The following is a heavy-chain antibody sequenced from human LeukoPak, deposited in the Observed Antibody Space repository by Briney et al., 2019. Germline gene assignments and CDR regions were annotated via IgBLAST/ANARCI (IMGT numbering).Heavy chain of an antibody. V-gene: IGHV4-38-2*01. CDR2: IYHSGST. Sequence: PSETLSLTCAVSGYSISSGYYWGWIRQPPGKGLEWIGSIYHSGSTYYNPSLKSRVTISVDTSKNQFSLKLSPVTAADTAVYYCARCISYGSGNWFDPWGQGTLVTVSS. CDR1: GYSISSGYY. D-gene: IGHD3-10*01. J-gene: IGHJ5*02. CDR3: ARCISYGSGNWFDP.